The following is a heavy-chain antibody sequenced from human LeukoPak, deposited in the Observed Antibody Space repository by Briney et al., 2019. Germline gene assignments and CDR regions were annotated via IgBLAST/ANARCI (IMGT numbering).Heavy chain of an antibody. Sequence: ASVKVSCKASGGTFSSYAISWVRQAPGQGLEWMGGIIPIFGTANYAQKFQGRVTITADESTSTAYMELSSLRSEDTAVYYCATETGAVHDAFDIWGQGTMVTVSS. CDR3: ATETGAVHDAFDI. CDR2: IIPIFGTA. V-gene: IGHV1-69*13. CDR1: GGTFSSYA. D-gene: IGHD7-27*01. J-gene: IGHJ3*02.